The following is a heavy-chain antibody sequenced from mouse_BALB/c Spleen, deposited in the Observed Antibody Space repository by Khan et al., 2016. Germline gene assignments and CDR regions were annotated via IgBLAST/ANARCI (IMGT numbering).Heavy chain of an antibody. Sequence: QVQLQQSGAELARPGASVKLTCKASGYTFTSYWMQWVKQRPGKGLEWVGAIYPGDGDTRYTQKFKGMATLTADNSASTDYMLLSSLTSEYSAVYDCARGYCGSNDLDYWGQGTTLTVSS. D-gene: IGHD1-1*01. V-gene: IGHV1-87*01. J-gene: IGHJ2*01. CDR2: IYPGDGDT. CDR3: ARGYCGSNDLDY. CDR1: GYTFTSYW.